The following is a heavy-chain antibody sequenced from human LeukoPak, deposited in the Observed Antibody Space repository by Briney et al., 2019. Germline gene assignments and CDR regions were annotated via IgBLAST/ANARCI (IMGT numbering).Heavy chain of an antibody. D-gene: IGHD3-3*01. CDR2: IYYSGST. V-gene: IGHV4-61*08. J-gene: IGHJ5*02. Sequence: SETLSLTCTVSGASIRSGDYYWSWIRQPPGKGLEWIGYIYYSGSTNYNPSLKSRVTISVDTSKNQFSLKLSSVTAADTAVYYCASTARPPYYDFWSGNNWFDPWGQGTLVTVSS. CDR1: GASIRSGDYY. CDR3: ASTARPPYYDFWSGNNWFDP.